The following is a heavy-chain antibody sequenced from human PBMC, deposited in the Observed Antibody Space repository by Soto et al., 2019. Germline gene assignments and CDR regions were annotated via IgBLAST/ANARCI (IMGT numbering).Heavy chain of an antibody. J-gene: IGHJ4*02. CDR1: GGIFSTYA. Sequence: QVQLVQSGAEVKKPGSSVKVSCKASGGIFSTYAISWLRQAPGQGLEWMGGIIPLFGTPNYAQRFQGRVTITADDSTSTAYMERSRLRSEDTAVYYCARDRDDYGSGNYYNRIDFWGQGTLVTVSS. CDR3: ARDRDDYGSGNYYNRIDF. D-gene: IGHD3-10*01. V-gene: IGHV1-69*01. CDR2: IIPLFGTP.